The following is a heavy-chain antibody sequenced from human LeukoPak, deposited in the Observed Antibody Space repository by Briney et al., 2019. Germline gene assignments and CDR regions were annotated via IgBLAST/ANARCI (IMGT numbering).Heavy chain of an antibody. CDR2: INHSGST. CDR3: ASAARGGRKQFDY. V-gene: IGHV4-34*01. J-gene: IGHJ4*02. Sequence: SETLSLTCAVYGGSFSGYYWNWIRQPPGKGLEWIGEINHSGSTNYNPSLKSRVTISVDTSKNQFSLRLSSVTAADTAVYYCASAARGGRKQFDYWGQGTLVTVSS. CDR1: GGSFSGYY. D-gene: IGHD2-15*01.